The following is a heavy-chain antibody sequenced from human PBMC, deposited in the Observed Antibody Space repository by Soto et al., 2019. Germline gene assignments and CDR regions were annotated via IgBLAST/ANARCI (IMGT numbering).Heavy chain of an antibody. CDR3: ARDLGYGDYDGAFDI. CDR1: GFTFSSYG. D-gene: IGHD4-17*01. J-gene: IGHJ3*02. V-gene: IGHV3-33*01. Sequence: GGSLRLSCAASGFTFSSYGMHWVRQAPGKGLEWVAVIWYDGSNKYYADSVKGRFTISRDNSKNTLYLQMNSLRAEDTAVYYCARDLGYGDYDGAFDIWGQGTMVTVSS. CDR2: IWYDGSNK.